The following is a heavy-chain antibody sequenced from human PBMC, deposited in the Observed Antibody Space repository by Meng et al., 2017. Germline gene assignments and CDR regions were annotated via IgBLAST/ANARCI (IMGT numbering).Heavy chain of an antibody. CDR3: ARGRDTAMVTRALGY. J-gene: IGHJ4*02. CDR1: GYTFTGYY. D-gene: IGHD5-18*01. Sequence: ASVKVSCKASGYTFTGYYMHWVRQAPGQGLEWMGRINTDTGNPTYAQGFTGRFVFSLDTSVSTAYLQISSLKAEDTAVYYCARGRDTAMVTRALGYWGQGTLVTVSS. V-gene: IGHV7-4-1*02. CDR2: INTDTGNP.